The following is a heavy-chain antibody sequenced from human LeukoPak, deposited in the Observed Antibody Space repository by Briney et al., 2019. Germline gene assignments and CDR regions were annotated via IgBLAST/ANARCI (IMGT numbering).Heavy chain of an antibody. V-gene: IGHV3-48*01. CDR2: ITSSSSTM. Sequence: GGSLRLSCAASGFTFSSYSMNWVRQAPGKGLEWVSYITSSSSTMFYADSVKGRFTISRDNAKNSLYLQMNSLRAEDTAVYYCARDVKSYSSGASYFDYWGQGTLVTVSS. D-gene: IGHD6-19*01. CDR3: ARDVKSYSSGASYFDY. CDR1: GFTFSSYS. J-gene: IGHJ4*02.